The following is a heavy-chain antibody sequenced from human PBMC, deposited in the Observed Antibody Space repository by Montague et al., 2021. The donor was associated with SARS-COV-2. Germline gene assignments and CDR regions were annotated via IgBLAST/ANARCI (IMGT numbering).Heavy chain of an antibody. Sequence: SETLSLTCSVSGDSISSYYYNWIRQTPGKGLEWIGYAYYVPSTNSANTNSNPSLKRRVTISLDTSKNQFSLKLTSVTAADTAVYYCARIVGDCSSDSCYAVRWGQGTVVTVSS. V-gene: IGHV4-59*08. CDR2: AYYVPSTNSANT. CDR3: ARIVGDCSSDSCYAVR. J-gene: IGHJ4*02. CDR1: GDSISSYY. D-gene: IGHD2-2*01.